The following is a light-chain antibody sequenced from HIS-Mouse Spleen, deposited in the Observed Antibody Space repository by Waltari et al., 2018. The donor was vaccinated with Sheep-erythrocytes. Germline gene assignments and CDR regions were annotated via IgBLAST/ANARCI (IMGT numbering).Light chain of an antibody. CDR3: QEWDSSTVV. CDR2: QDS. V-gene: IGLV3-1*01. Sequence: SYELTQPPSVSVSPGQTASITGYGDKLGEKYACWYKQKPGQAPVLVIYQDSKRPSGSPELFSGSNSGNTATLTISGTQAMDEADYYCQEWDSSTVVFGGGTKLTVL. CDR1: KLGEKY. J-gene: IGLJ2*01.